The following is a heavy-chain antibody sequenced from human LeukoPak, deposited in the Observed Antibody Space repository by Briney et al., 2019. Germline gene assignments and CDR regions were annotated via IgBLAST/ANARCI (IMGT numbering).Heavy chain of an antibody. Sequence: SQTLSLTCTVSGGSISSGSYYWSWIRQPPGKGLEWIGRIYYSGSTYCNPSLKSRVTISVDTSKNQFSLKLSSVTAADTAVYDCARGGISSPALNCCYYYCYFDYWGKGTTVTVSS. CDR2: IYYSGST. V-gene: IGHV4-39*01. D-gene: IGHD6-6*01. CDR3: ARGGISSPALNCCYYYCYFDY. CDR1: GGSISSGSYY. J-gene: IGHJ6*03.